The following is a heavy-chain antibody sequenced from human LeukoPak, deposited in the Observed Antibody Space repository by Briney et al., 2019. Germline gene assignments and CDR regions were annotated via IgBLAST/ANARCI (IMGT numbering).Heavy chain of an antibody. Sequence: SVKVSCKASGGTFSSYAISWVRQAPGQVVEWMGGIIPIFGTANYAQKFQGRVTITADESTSTAYMELSSLRSEDTAVYYCARETYYYDSSGYYYAFDIWVQGTMVTVSS. D-gene: IGHD3-22*01. CDR2: IIPIFGTA. V-gene: IGHV1-69*13. CDR3: ARETYYYDSSGYYYAFDI. J-gene: IGHJ3*02. CDR1: GGTFSSYA.